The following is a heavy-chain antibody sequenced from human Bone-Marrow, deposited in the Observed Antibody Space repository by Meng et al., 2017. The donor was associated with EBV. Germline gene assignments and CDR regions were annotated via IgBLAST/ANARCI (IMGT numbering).Heavy chain of an antibody. Sequence: QRFQSCDELKKVWASEMVSCKASGYTFTGYYMHWVRQAPGQGLEWMGRINPNSGGTNYAQKFQGRVTMTRDTSISTAYMELSRLRSDDTAVYYCARMSYGSGSYYNWFDPWGQGTLVTVSS. D-gene: IGHD3-10*01. J-gene: IGHJ5*02. CDR1: GYTFTGYY. V-gene: IGHV1-2*06. CDR2: INPNSGGT. CDR3: ARMSYGSGSYYNWFDP.